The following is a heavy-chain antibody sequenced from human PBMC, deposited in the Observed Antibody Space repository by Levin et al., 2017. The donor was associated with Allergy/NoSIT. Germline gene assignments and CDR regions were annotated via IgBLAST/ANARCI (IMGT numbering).Heavy chain of an antibody. V-gene: IGHV6-1*01. J-gene: IGHJ4*02. Sequence: SQTLSLTCAISGDSVSSNSVAWNWIRQSPSRGLQWLGRTFYRSKWYNDYAVFVKSRITIDPDTSKNQFSLQLNSVTPEDTAVYYCARWRHREGKFDYWGQGTLVTVSS. D-gene: IGHD3-10*01. CDR2: TFYRSKWYN. CDR1: GDSVSSNSVA. CDR3: ARWRHREGKFDY.